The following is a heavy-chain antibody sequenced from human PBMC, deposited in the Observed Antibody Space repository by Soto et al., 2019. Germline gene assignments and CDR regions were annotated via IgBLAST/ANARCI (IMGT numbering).Heavy chain of an antibody. J-gene: IGHJ4*02. V-gene: IGHV3-9*01. CDR3: AKDTPGGYYGSGSYFDY. D-gene: IGHD3-10*01. CDR2: ISWNSGSI. CDR1: GFTFDDYA. Sequence: PGGSLRLSCAASGFTFDDYAMHWVRQAPGKGLEWVSGISWNSGSIGYADSVKGRFTNSRDNAKNSLYLQMNSLRAEDTALYYCAKDTPGGYYGSGSYFDYWGQGTLVTVSS.